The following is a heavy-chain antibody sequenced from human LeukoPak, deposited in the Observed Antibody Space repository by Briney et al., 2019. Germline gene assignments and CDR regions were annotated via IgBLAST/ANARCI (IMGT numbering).Heavy chain of an antibody. D-gene: IGHD2-15*01. Sequence: GGSLRLSCTGAGFNFGTYWMSWVRQSPEKGLEFVANIKYDDTIKNYVDSVKGRFTISRDNPSNSVYLQMDSLRPEDTALYYCARDPDSSAFDYWGQGAQVTVSS. V-gene: IGHV3-7*01. CDR2: IKYDDTIK. CDR3: ARDPDSSAFDY. CDR1: GFNFGTYW. J-gene: IGHJ4*02.